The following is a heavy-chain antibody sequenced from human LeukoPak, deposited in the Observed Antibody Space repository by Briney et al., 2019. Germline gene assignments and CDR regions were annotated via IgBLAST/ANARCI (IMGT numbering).Heavy chain of an antibody. J-gene: IGHJ4*02. CDR1: GFIFSSYS. V-gene: IGHV3-23*01. CDR2: ISGSGGTT. Sequence: PGGPLSLSCGASGFIFSSYSMNWVRQAAGKGLEWVSSISGSGGTTYYADSVKGRFTISRDNSKNTLYLQMNSLRAEDTAVYYCAKDPYRASSGLVDYWGQGTMVTVSS. D-gene: IGHD5-12*01. CDR3: AKDPYRASSGLVDY.